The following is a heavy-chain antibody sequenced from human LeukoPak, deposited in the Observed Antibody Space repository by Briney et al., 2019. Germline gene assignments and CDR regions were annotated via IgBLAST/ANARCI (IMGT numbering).Heavy chain of an antibody. CDR3: ARGGGGLGFTTGWYFDC. CDR1: GGSISNYY. D-gene: IGHD6-19*01. V-gene: IGHV4-59*01. CDR2: IYSSGNT. J-gene: IGHJ4*02. Sequence: SETLSLTCTVSGGSISNYYWSWIRQPPGKGLEWIGYIYSSGNTNYNPSLKSRVTISVDTSKNQFSLKLTSVTAADTAGYYCARGGGGLGFTTGWYFDCWGQGTLVTVSS.